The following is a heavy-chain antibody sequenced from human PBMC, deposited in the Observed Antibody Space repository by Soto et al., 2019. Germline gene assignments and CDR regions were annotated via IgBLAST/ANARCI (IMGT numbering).Heavy chain of an antibody. Sequence: EVQLVESGGGLVQPGRSLRLTCAASGFTFDDYATHWVRQVPGKVMEWVSGINWNSGSIGYGDSVKGRFAISRDNAKNSLHLQMNSLRAEDTAFYYCVKDVSINWYSVHFRHWGQGTLVTVSS. CDR3: VKDVSINWYSVHFRH. V-gene: IGHV3-9*01. CDR1: GFTFDDYA. J-gene: IGHJ1*01. D-gene: IGHD6-13*01. CDR2: INWNSGSI.